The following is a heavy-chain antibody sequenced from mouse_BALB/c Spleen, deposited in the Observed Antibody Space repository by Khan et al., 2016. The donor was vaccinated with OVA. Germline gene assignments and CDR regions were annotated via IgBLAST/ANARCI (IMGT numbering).Heavy chain of an antibody. D-gene: IGHD1-2*01. CDR1: GYTFTDYY. V-gene: IGHV1-77*01. CDR3: ARRNYFGYTFAY. Sequence: QVQLKESGAELARPGASVKLSCKASGYTFTDYYINWVKQRTGQSLEWIGEISPGSGDTYYNERFKGKATLTADKSSSTAYMQLSSLTSEASAVYFCARRNYFGYTFAYWGQGTLVTVSA. CDR2: ISPGSGDT. J-gene: IGHJ3*01.